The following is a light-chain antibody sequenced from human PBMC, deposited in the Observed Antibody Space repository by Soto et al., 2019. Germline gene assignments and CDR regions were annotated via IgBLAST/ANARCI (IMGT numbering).Light chain of an antibody. V-gene: IGKV3D-20*01. J-gene: IGKJ2*01. CDR2: DAS. CDR1: QSVSSSC. Sequence: EIVLTQSPATLSLSPEERATLSCGASQSVSSSCLAWYQQKPGLAPRLLIYDASSRATGIPDRFSGSGSGTDFTLTISRLESEDFAVYYCQQYGSSPAFGQGTKLEIK. CDR3: QQYGSSPA.